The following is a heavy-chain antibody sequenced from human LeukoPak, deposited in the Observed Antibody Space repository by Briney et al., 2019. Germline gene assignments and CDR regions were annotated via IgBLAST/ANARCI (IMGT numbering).Heavy chain of an antibody. CDR2: IIPIFGTA. V-gene: IGHV1-69*06. Sequence: SVKVSCKASGGTFSSYAISWVRQAPGQGLEWMGRIIPIFGTANYAQKFQGRVTITADKSTSTAYMELSSLRSEDTAVYYCARDWDYSSSWSPGYMDVWGQGTLVTVSS. CDR1: GGTFSSYA. CDR3: ARDWDYSSSWSPGYMDV. J-gene: IGHJ4*02. D-gene: IGHD6-13*01.